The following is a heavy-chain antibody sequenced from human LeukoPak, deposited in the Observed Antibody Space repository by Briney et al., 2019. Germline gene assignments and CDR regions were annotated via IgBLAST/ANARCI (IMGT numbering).Heavy chain of an antibody. CDR1: GFTFSSYD. CDR2: IGTAGDT. CDR3: ARGRYFDDYGMDV. V-gene: IGHV3-13*01. D-gene: IGHD3-9*01. J-gene: IGHJ6*02. Sequence: GGSLRLSCAVSGFTFSSYDMPWVRQATGKGLEWVSAIGTAGDTYYPGSVKGRFTISRENAKNSLYLQMNSLRAGDTAVYYCARGRYFDDYGMDVWGQGTTVTVSS.